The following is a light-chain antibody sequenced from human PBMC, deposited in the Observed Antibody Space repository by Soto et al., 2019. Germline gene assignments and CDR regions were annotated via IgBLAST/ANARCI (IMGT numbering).Light chain of an antibody. CDR1: SSDVGSYNS. J-gene: IGLJ1*01. Sequence: QSVLRQPASVSGSTGQSIAISCTGTSSDVGSYNSVSWYQQHPGKAPKLMIYEGSKRPSGVSDRFSGSKSGNTASLTISGLQAEDEADYYCCSYAGNPYVFGTGTKVTVL. V-gene: IGLV2-23*01. CDR2: EGS. CDR3: CSYAGNPYV.